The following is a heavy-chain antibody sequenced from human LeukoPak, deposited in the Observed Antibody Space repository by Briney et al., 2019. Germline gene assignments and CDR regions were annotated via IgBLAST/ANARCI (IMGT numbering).Heavy chain of an antibody. CDR1: GGSISSSSYY. Sequence: SETLSLTCTASGGSISSSSYYWGWIRQPPGKGLEWIGSIYYSGITYYNPSLKSRVTISVDTSKNQFSLKLSSVTAADTAVYYCARPDSSGYYSWGQGTLVTVSS. V-gene: IGHV4-39*01. D-gene: IGHD3-22*01. J-gene: IGHJ4*02. CDR3: ARPDSSGYYS. CDR2: IYYSGIT.